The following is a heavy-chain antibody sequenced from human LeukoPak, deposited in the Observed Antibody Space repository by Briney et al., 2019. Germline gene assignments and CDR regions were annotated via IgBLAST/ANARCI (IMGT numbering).Heavy chain of an antibody. D-gene: IGHD1-26*01. CDR1: GGSISSSNW. V-gene: IGHV4-4*02. Sequence: SETLSLTCAVSGGSISSSNWWSWVRQPPGKGLEWIGEIYHSGSTNYNPSLKRRVTISVDKSKNQFSLKLSSVAAADTAVYYCARSGPHDAFDIWGQGTMVTVSS. CDR2: IYHSGST. CDR3: ARSGPHDAFDI. J-gene: IGHJ3*02.